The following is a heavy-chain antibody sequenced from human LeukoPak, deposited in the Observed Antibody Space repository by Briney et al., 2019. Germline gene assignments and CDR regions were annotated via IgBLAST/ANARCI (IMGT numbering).Heavy chain of an antibody. CDR3: ARVGGYSGSYFYYFDY. V-gene: IGHV1-69*05. D-gene: IGHD1-26*01. Sequence: ASVTVSFTRSAGTFTIYAISWVRQAPGQGLEWMGGIIPIFGTANYAQKLQGRVTMTTDTSTSTAYMELRSLRSDDTAVYYCARVGGYSGSYFYYFDYWGQGTLVTVSS. J-gene: IGHJ4*02. CDR1: AGTFTIYA. CDR2: IIPIFGTA.